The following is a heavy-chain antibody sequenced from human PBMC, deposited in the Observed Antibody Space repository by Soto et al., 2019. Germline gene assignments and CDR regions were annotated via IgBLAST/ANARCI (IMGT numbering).Heavy chain of an antibody. Sequence: ASVKVSCKASGYTFTSYAMHWVRQAPGQRLEWMGWINAGNGNTKYSQKFQGRVTITRDTSASTAYMELSSLRSEDTAVYYCARDGSSSSWYRFFDYWGQGTLVTVSS. V-gene: IGHV1-3*01. D-gene: IGHD6-13*01. CDR3: ARDGSSSSWYRFFDY. J-gene: IGHJ4*02. CDR1: GYTFTSYA. CDR2: INAGNGNT.